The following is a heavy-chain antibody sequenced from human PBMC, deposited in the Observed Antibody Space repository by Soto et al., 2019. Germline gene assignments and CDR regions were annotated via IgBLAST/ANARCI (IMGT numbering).Heavy chain of an antibody. J-gene: IGHJ3*02. V-gene: IGHV1-69*01. CDR2: IIPIFGTA. Sequence: QVQLVQSGAEVKKPGSSVKVSCKASGGTFSSYAISWVRQAPGQGLEWMGGIIPIFGTANYAQKFQGRVTITADESTSTAYMELSSLRSEDTAVYYCARDEVAYYYDSSGYDAFDIWGQGTMVTVSS. D-gene: IGHD3-22*01. CDR1: GGTFSSYA. CDR3: ARDEVAYYYDSSGYDAFDI.